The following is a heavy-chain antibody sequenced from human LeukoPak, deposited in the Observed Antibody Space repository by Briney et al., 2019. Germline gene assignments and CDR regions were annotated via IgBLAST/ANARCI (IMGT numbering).Heavy chain of an antibody. V-gene: IGHV4-31*03. CDR2: IHYSGST. CDR3: ARGRSSSSSAFDY. Sequence: SQTLSLTCTVSGGSISSGGYYWSWIRQHPGKGLEWIGYIHYSGSTCYNPSLKSRVTISVDTSKNQFSLKLSSVTAADTAVYYCARGRSSSSSAFDYWGLGTLVTVSS. J-gene: IGHJ4*02. D-gene: IGHD6-6*01. CDR1: GGSISSGGYY.